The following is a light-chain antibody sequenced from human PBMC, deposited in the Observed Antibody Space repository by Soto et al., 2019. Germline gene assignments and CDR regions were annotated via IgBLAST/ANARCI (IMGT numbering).Light chain of an antibody. V-gene: IGLV2-14*01. J-gene: IGLJ1*01. CDR2: EVT. Sequence: QSVLAQPASVSGSPGQSITISCTGTSSDVGAYNYVSWYQHRPGRAPKLIIYEVTNRPSGVSNRSSGSKSGNTASLRISDLQSEDEADYYCNSYTSTSARVFGTGTKVTVL. CDR3: NSYTSTSARV. CDR1: SSDVGAYNY.